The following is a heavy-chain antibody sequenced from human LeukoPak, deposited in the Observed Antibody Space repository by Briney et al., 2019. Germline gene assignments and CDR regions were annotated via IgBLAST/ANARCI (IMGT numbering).Heavy chain of an antibody. D-gene: IGHD3-3*01. CDR1: GSTFSSYA. J-gene: IGHJ2*01. Sequence: GGSLRLSCAASGSTFSSYAMSWVRQAPGKGLEWVSAISGSGGSTYYADSVKGRFTISRDNSKNTLYLQMNSLRAEDTAVYYCARAEWSNWYFDLWGRGTLVTVSS. CDR3: ARAEWSNWYFDL. CDR2: ISGSGGST. V-gene: IGHV3-23*01.